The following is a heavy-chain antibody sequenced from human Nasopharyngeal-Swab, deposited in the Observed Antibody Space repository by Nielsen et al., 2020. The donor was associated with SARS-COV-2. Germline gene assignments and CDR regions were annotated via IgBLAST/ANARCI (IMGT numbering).Heavy chain of an antibody. V-gene: IGHV3-53*01. CDR3: ATGMVATSPFDY. CDR2: IYSDGKT. Sequence: GGSLRLSCAASGFTVSTNYMSWVRQAPGKGLEWVSSIYSDGKTYYADAVKGRFTISRDNSKNTLYLQMNTLRAEDTAVYYCATGMVATSPFDYWGQGTLVTVSS. D-gene: IGHD5-12*01. CDR1: GFTVSTNY. J-gene: IGHJ4*02.